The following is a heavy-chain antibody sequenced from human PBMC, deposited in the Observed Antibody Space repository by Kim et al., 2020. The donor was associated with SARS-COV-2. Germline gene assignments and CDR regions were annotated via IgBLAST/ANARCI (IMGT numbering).Heavy chain of an antibody. CDR2: TSEGGDST. V-gene: IGHV3-23*01. J-gene: IGHJ4*02. CDR3: ALRVAVAGTIDY. CDR1: GFTFSTYV. Sequence: GGSLRLSCAASGFTFSTYVMSWVRQAPGKGLEWVSTTSEGGDSTYYADSVKGRFAISRDISKYTVSLQMNGLRVEDTAKYYCALRVAVAGTIDYWGQGILVTVSS. D-gene: IGHD1-1*01.